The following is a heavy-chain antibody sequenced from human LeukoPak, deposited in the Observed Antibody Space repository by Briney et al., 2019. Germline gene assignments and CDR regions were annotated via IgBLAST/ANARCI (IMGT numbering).Heavy chain of an antibody. V-gene: IGHV1-3*01. Sequence: GASVKVSCKASGYTFTSYAMHWVRQASGQRLEWMGWINAGNGNTKYSQKFQGRVTITRNTSASTAYMELSSLRSEDTAVYYCARDSTDHSFDYWGQGTLVTVSS. CDR2: INAGNGNT. CDR1: GYTFTSYA. J-gene: IGHJ4*02. D-gene: IGHD4-17*01. CDR3: ARDSTDHSFDY.